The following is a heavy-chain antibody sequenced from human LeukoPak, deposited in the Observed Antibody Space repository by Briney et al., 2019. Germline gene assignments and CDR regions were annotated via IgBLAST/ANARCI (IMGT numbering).Heavy chain of an antibody. Sequence: SETLSLTCTVSGGSISSSSYYWGWIRQPPGKGLEWIGSIYYSGSTYYNPSLKSRVTISVDTSKNQFSLKLSSVTAADTAVYYCARDPYSMTTEMGDWFDPWGQGTLVTVSS. CDR3: ARDPYSMTTEMGDWFDP. D-gene: IGHD4-17*01. V-gene: IGHV4-39*02. CDR2: IYYSGST. J-gene: IGHJ5*02. CDR1: GGSISSSSYY.